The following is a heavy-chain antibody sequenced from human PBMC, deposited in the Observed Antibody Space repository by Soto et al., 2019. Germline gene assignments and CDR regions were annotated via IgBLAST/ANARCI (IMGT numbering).Heavy chain of an antibody. CDR2: IYYSGST. J-gene: IGHJ4*02. CDR1: GGSISSGGYY. D-gene: IGHD1-7*01. V-gene: IGHV4-31*03. CDR3: ARSSITGTTRGYFDY. Sequence: NPSETLSLTCTVSGGSISSGGYYWSWIRQHPGKGLEWIGYIYYSGSTYYNPSLKSRVTISVDTSKNQFSLKLSSVTAADTAVYYCARSSITGTTRGYFDYWGQGTLVTVSS.